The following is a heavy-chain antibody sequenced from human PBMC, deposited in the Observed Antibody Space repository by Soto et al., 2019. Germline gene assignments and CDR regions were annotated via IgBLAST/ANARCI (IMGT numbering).Heavy chain of an antibody. Sequence: GGSLRLSCAASGFTFGTFAMNWVRQAPGKGLEWVASTPGSGGSTYYADSVKGRFTISRDNSKNSLYLQLDSLRPEDTAIYYCAKGGSSGWYYFDFWGQGTLVTVSS. J-gene: IGHJ4*02. CDR1: GFTFGTFA. V-gene: IGHV3-23*01. D-gene: IGHD6-19*01. CDR2: TPGSGGST. CDR3: AKGGSSGWYYFDF.